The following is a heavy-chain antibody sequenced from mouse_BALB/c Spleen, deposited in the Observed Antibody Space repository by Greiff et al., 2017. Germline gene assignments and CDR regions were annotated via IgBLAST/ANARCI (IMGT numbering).Heavy chain of an antibody. CDR3: ARIHYGRNFDV. D-gene: IGHD1-1*01. CDR2: IDPANGNT. J-gene: IGHJ1*01. V-gene: IGHV14-3*02. Sequence: VQLKESGAELVKPGASVKLSCTASGFNIKDTYMHWVKQRPEQGLEWIGRIDPANGNTKYDPKFQGKATITADTSSNTAYLQLSSLTSEDTAVYYWARIHYGRNFDVWGAGTAVTVAA. CDR1: GFNIKDTY.